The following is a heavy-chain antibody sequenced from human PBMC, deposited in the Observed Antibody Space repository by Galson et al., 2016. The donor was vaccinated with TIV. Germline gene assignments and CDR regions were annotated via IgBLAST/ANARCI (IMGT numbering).Heavy chain of an antibody. V-gene: IGHV3-73*01. J-gene: IGHJ3*01. CDR3: SRPGDFDFWTGYSE. D-gene: IGHD3/OR15-3a*01. Sequence: WVRQASGKGLEWVGRIRSRANNYATAYAASVKGRFTISRDDSKNTAYLQMNSLKTEDTAVYYCSRPGDFDFWTGYSEWGQGTMVTVSS. CDR2: IRSRANNYAT.